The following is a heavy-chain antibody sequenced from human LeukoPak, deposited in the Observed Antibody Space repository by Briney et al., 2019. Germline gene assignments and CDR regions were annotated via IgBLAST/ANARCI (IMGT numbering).Heavy chain of an antibody. CDR1: GGSISSHY. D-gene: IGHD6-6*01. V-gene: IGHV4-59*11. J-gene: IGHJ4*02. CDR2: IYYSGST. Sequence: SETLSLTCTVSGGSISSHYWSWIRQPPGKGLEWIGYIYYSGSTIYNPSLKSRVTISVDTSKNQFSLKLRSVTAADTAVYYCARDDEYSSSSDWGQGTLVTVSS. CDR3: ARDDEYSSSSD.